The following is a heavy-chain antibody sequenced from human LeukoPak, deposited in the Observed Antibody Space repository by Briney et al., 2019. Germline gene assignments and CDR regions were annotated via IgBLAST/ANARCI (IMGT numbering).Heavy chain of an antibody. CDR2: IYYSGST. CDR3: ARPPRGYSYGPFDY. J-gene: IGHJ4*02. Sequence: PSETLSLTCTVSGGSISSSSYYWGWIRQPPGKGLEWIGSIYYSGSTYYNPSLKSRVTISVDTSKNQFSLKLSSVPAADTAVYYCARPPRGYSYGPFDYWGQGTLVTVSS. V-gene: IGHV4-39*01. CDR1: GGSISSSSYY. D-gene: IGHD5-18*01.